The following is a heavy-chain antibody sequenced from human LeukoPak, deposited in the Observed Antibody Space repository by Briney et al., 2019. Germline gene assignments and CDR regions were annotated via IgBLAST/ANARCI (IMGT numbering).Heavy chain of an antibody. Sequence: GGSLRLSCAASGFTVRSNYMSWVRQAPGKGLEWVSVIFSGGTTYYADSVKGRFTISRDNSKHTLYLQMNSLRAEDTAVYHCTRYDSSRFDPWGQGTLVIVSS. CDR3: TRYDSSRFDP. CDR2: IFSGGTT. J-gene: IGHJ5*02. D-gene: IGHD3-3*01. CDR1: GFTVRSNY. V-gene: IGHV3-53*01.